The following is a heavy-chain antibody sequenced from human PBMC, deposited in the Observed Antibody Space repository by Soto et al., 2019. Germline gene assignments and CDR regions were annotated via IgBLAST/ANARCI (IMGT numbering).Heavy chain of an antibody. CDR1: GGSFSGYY. D-gene: IGHD2-15*01. Sequence: KASETLSLTCAVYGGSFSGYYWSWIRQPPGKGPEWIGEINHSGSTNYNPSLKSRVTISVDTSKNQFSLKLSSVTAADTAVYYCARGVRYCSGGSCAIPPKNWFDPWGQGTLVTVSS. J-gene: IGHJ5*02. CDR3: ARGVRYCSGGSCAIPPKNWFDP. CDR2: INHSGST. V-gene: IGHV4-34*01.